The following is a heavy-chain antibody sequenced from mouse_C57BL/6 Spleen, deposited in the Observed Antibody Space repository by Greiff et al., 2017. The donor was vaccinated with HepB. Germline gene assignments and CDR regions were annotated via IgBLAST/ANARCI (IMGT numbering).Heavy chain of an antibody. V-gene: IGHV1-64*01. Sequence: VQLQQPGAELVKPGASVKLSCKASGYTFTSYWMHWVKQRPGQGLEWIGMIHPNSGSTNYNEKFKSKATLTVDKSSSTAYMQLSSLTSEDSAVYYCARSPLYGSSGGYFDYWGQGTTLTVSS. CDR2: IHPNSGST. J-gene: IGHJ2*01. CDR1: GYTFTSYW. CDR3: ARSPLYGSSGGYFDY. D-gene: IGHD1-1*01.